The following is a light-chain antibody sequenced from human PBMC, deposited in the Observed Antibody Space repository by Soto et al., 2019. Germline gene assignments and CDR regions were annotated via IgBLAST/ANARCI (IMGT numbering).Light chain of an antibody. V-gene: IGKV1-13*02. CDR3: HQYNSFSPWT. J-gene: IGKJ1*01. Sequence: ANQLTQSPSSLSASVGDRVTITCRASQAISSALAWYQQKPGKPPKLLIYDASTLQSGVPSRFSGTASGTDFTLTISSLQPDDFATYYCHQYNSFSPWTFGQGTKVDIK. CDR2: DAS. CDR1: QAISSA.